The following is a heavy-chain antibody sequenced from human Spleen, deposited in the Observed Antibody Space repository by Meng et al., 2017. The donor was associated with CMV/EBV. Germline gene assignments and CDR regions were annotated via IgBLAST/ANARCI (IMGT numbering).Heavy chain of an antibody. Sequence: GESLKISCAASGFTFSSYWMSWVRQAPGKGLEWVANIKQDGSEKYYVDSVKGRFTISRDNAKNSLYLQMNSLRAEDTAVYYCARESSRDYSMDVWGQGTTVTVSS. CDR1: GFTFSSYW. V-gene: IGHV3-7*01. CDR3: ARESSRDYSMDV. CDR2: IKQDGSEK. J-gene: IGHJ6*02.